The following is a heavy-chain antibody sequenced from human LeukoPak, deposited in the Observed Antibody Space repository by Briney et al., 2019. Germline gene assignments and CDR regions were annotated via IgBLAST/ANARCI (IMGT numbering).Heavy chain of an antibody. CDR3: ASDLPAATT. D-gene: IGHD2-2*01. CDR1: GFTFSGYS. V-gene: IGHV3-21*06. Sequence: GGSLRLSCAASGFTFSGYSVTWVRQAPGKGLEWVSSISGDSTYIFYADSVKGRFTISRDNAQNSLYLQMNTLRAEDTAVYYCASDLPAATTWGRGTLVTVSS. J-gene: IGHJ5*02. CDR2: ISGDSTYI.